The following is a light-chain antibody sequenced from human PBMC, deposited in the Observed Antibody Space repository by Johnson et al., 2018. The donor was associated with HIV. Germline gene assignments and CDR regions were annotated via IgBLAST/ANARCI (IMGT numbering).Light chain of an antibody. CDR3: GAWDSSLSAYV. Sequence: QSVLTQPPSVSAAPGQKVTISCSGSNSNIGNNYVSWYQQVPGTAPKLLIYENNKRPSGIPDRFSGSRSGTSATLDITGLQTGDEAEYYCGAWDSSLSAYVFATATKVTVL. CDR1: NSNIGNNY. V-gene: IGLV1-51*02. CDR2: ENN. J-gene: IGLJ1*01.